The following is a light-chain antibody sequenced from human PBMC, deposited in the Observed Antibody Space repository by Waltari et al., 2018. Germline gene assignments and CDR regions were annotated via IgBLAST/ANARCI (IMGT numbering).Light chain of an antibody. CDR1: SSDVGSYNL. Sequence: QSALTQPASVSGSPGQSITISCTGTSSDVGSYNLVSWYQQHPGKAPKLMISEVSKRPSGVSNRFSGSKSGNTASLTISGLQAEDEADYYCCSYAGSTTYVFGSGTKVTVL. CDR2: EVS. J-gene: IGLJ6*01. CDR3: CSYAGSTTYV. V-gene: IGLV2-23*02.